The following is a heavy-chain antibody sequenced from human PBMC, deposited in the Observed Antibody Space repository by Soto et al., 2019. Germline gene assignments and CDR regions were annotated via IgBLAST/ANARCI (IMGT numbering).Heavy chain of an antibody. Sequence: PVGSLRLSCTGTGFTFSNYGIHWVRQAPGKGLEWVGFVWHDGNNEYYADSLKGRITISRDNSNNTVYLQMNRLRLDDTAVYYCAKEARVRSPAGDYFDHWAQGTLVTVSS. J-gene: IGHJ4*02. CDR1: GFTFSNYG. CDR2: VWHDGNNE. V-gene: IGHV3-33*03. D-gene: IGHD2-21*01. CDR3: AKEARVRSPAGDYFDH.